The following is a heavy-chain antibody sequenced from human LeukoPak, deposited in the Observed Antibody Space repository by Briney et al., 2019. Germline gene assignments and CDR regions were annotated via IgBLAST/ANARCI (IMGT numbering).Heavy chain of an antibody. CDR3: ARAMNQAAAGLYYYYGMDV. D-gene: IGHD6-13*01. V-gene: IGHV1-46*01. CDR2: INPSGGST. Sequence: ASVKVSCKASGYTFTGYYMHWVRQAPGQGLEWMGIINPSGGSTSYAQKFQGRVTMTRDTSTSTVYMELSSPRSEDTAVYYCARAMNQAAAGLYYYYGMDVWGQGTTVTVSS. J-gene: IGHJ6*02. CDR1: GYTFTGYY.